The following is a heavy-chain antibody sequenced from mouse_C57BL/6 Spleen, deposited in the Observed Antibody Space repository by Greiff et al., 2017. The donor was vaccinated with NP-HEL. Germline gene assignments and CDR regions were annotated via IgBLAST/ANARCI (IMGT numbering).Heavy chain of an antibody. Sequence: QVQLKQPGAELVKPGASVKMSCKASGYTFTSYWITWVKQRPGQGLEWIGDIYPGSGSTNYHEKFKSKATLTVDTTSSTAYMQLSSLTSEDYAVYYCARRRGNYDYWGQGTTLTVSS. CDR1: GYTFTSYW. D-gene: IGHD2-1*01. J-gene: IGHJ2*01. V-gene: IGHV1-55*01. CDR3: ARRRGNYDY. CDR2: IYPGSGST.